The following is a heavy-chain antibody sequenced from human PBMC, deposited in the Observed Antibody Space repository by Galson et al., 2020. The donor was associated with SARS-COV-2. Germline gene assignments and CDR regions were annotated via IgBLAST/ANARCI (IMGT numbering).Heavy chain of an antibody. V-gene: IGHV3-49*03. Sequence: GESLKISCAASGFTFGDHGMSWFRQAPGKGLEYISFIRSKTYGGTTEYAASVDGRFTISRDDSKSIAYLQMNSLKTEDTAVYFCARGDTGSYYDVFFDYWGQGTPVTVSS. CDR2: IRSKTYGGTT. J-gene: IGHJ4*02. D-gene: IGHD1-26*01. CDR1: GFTFGDHG. CDR3: ARGDTGSYYDVFFDY.